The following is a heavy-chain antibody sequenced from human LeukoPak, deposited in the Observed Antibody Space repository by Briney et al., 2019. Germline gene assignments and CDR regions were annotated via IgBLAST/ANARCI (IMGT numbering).Heavy chain of an antibody. V-gene: IGHV3-15*01. J-gene: IGHJ4*02. CDR1: GFTFSNAW. CDR3: TTETYSIMFDY. D-gene: IGHD2-21*01. Sequence: GGSLRLSCAASGFTFSNAWMSWVRQGPGKGLEWVGRIRSKTDGGTTDYAAPVKGRFTISRDDSKNTLYVQMNSLKIEDTAVYYCTTETYSIMFDYWGQGILVTVSS. CDR2: IRSKTDGGTT.